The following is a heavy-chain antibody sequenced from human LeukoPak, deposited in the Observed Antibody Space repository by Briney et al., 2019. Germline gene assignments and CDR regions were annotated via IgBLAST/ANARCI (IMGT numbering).Heavy chain of an antibody. D-gene: IGHD3-3*01. CDR1: GFTFSDYV. Sequence: GGSLRLSCAASGFTFSDYVMSWVRQAPGKGLEWVAGINWRGDSTGYVHSVEGLFTISRDNDKNSLYLQMNSVRAEDTALYYCARVRGSFYYYYMDVWGKGTTVTVSS. CDR2: INWRGDST. CDR3: ARVRGSFYYYYMDV. J-gene: IGHJ6*03. V-gene: IGHV3-20*04.